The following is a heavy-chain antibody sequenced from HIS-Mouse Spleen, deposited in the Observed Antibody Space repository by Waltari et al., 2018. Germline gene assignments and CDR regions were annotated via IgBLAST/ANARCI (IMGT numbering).Heavy chain of an antibody. D-gene: IGHD7-27*01. CDR1: GYTFTGYS. CDR2: IKPNSGGT. V-gene: IGHV1-2*02. CDR3: ARGGNWDDAFDI. Sequence: QVQLVQSGAEVKKPGASVKVSCKASGYTFTGYSMHWVRQAPGQGLEWMGWIKPNSGGTKYAQKFQGRVTMTRDTSISTAYMELSRLRSDDTAVYYCARGGNWDDAFDIWGQGTMVTVSS. J-gene: IGHJ3*02.